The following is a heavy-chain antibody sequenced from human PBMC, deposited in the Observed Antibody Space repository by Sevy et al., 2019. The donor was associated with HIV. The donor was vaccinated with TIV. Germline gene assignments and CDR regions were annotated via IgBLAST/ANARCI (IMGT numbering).Heavy chain of an antibody. V-gene: IGHV3-33*01. J-gene: IGHJ4*02. Sequence: GGSLRLSCAASGFTFNSYGMHWVRQAPGKGLEWVAVIWYDGKNKEYADSVKGRFTVSRDNSKNMLYLQMNSLRAEDTAVYISARERIAVAGIGYYFDYWGRGTLVTVSS. CDR1: GFTFNSYG. D-gene: IGHD6-19*01. CDR2: IWYDGKNK. CDR3: ARERIAVAGIGYYFDY.